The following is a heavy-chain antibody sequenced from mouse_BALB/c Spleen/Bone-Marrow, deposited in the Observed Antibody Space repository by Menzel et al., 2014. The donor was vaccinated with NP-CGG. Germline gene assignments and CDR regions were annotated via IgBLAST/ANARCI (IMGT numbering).Heavy chain of an antibody. Sequence: EVKLVESGGGLVQPGGSLRLSCATSGFTFTDYYMSWVRQPPGKALEWLGSIRNKSNGYTTEYSASVKGRFTISRDNSQSILYLQMNTLRAEDNATYYCARDYYGNIYAMDYWGQGTSATVSS. J-gene: IGHJ4*01. CDR2: IRNKSNGYTT. D-gene: IGHD1-1*01. CDR3: ARDYYGNIYAMDY. CDR1: GFTFTDYY. V-gene: IGHV7-3*02.